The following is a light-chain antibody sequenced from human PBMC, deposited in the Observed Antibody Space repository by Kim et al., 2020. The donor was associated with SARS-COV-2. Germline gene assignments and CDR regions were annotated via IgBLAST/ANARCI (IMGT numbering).Light chain of an antibody. Sequence: SPGERATLSCRASQSVSSSYLAWYQQKPGQAPRLLIYGASSRATGIPDRFSGSGSGSDFTLTISRLEPEAFAVYYCQQYGSSPWTFGQGDKVDIK. CDR2: GAS. CDR1: QSVSSSY. V-gene: IGKV3-20*01. CDR3: QQYGSSPWT. J-gene: IGKJ1*01.